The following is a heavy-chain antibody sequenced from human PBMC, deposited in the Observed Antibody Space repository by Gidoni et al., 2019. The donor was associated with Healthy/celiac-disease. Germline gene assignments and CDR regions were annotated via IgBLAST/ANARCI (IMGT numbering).Heavy chain of an antibody. CDR2: ISGSGGST. V-gene: IGHV3-23*01. CDR3: AKSLSKGPLGYFDL. CDR1: GFTFSSYA. Sequence: EVQLLESGGGLVQPGGSLRLSCAASGFTFSSYAMSWVRQAPGKGLEWVSAISGSGGSTYDADAGKGRFTIARDNAKNTMYLQMNSLRAEDTAVYYGAKSLSKGPLGYFDLWGRGTLVTVSS. J-gene: IGHJ2*01.